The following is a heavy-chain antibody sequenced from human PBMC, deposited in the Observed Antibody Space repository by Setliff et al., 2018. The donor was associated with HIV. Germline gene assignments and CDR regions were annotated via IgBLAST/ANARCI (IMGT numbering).Heavy chain of an antibody. CDR1: GFTFSSYA. J-gene: IGHJ4*02. V-gene: IGHV3-21*01. CDR2: ITPTSSFL. CDR3: VTERRVGSFNS. Sequence: PGGSLRLSCAASGFTFSSYAMHWVRQAPGKGLEWVSFITPTSSFLKYADSVKGRFTISRDNAKNSVYLQMNSLRAEDTAIYYCVTERRVGSFNSWGQGTLVTVSS.